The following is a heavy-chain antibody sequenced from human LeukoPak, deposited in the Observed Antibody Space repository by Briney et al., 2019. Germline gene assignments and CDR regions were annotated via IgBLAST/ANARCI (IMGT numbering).Heavy chain of an antibody. D-gene: IGHD2-8*01. V-gene: IGHV3-33*01. CDR2: IWYDGSNK. CDR1: GFTFSSYG. CDR3: ARGSFSPRQFMVYAIDDY. Sequence: PGGSLRLSCAASGFTFSSYGMHWVRQAPGKGLEWVAVIWYDGSNKYYADSVKGRFTISRDNSKNTLYLQMNSLRAEDTAVYYCARGSFSPRQFMVYAIDDYWGQGTLVTVSS. J-gene: IGHJ4*02.